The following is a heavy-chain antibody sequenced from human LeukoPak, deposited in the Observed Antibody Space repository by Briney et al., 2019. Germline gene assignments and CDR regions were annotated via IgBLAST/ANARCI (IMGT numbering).Heavy chain of an antibody. D-gene: IGHD3-3*01. CDR3: ARENYDLWSGPKNWFDP. Sequence: SETLSLTCTVSGGSISSYYWSWIRQPPGKGLEWIGYIYYSGSTNYNPSLKSRVTISVDTSKNQFSLKLSSVTAADTAVYYCARENYDLWSGPKNWFDPWGQGTLVTVSS. J-gene: IGHJ5*02. CDR1: GGSISSYY. V-gene: IGHV4-59*01. CDR2: IYYSGST.